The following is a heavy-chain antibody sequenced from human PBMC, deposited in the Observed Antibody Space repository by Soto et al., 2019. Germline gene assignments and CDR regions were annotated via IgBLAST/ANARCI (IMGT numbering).Heavy chain of an antibody. CDR2: ISYDGSNK. J-gene: IGHJ4*02. CDR3: ARDVGEQGYYFDY. Sequence: EGSLRLSCAASGFTFSSYGMHWVRQAPGKGLEWVAVISYDGSNKYYADSVKGRFTISRDNSKNTLYLQMNSLRAEDTAVYYCARDVGEQGYYFDYWGQGTLVTVSS. V-gene: IGHV3-30*03. CDR1: GFTFSSYG. D-gene: IGHD4-17*01.